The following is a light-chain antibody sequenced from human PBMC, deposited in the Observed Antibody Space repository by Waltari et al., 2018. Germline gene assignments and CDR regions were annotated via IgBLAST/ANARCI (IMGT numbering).Light chain of an antibody. CDR3: MQALQTPRT. CDR1: QSLLHRNGYNY. J-gene: IGKJ1*01. V-gene: IGKV2-28*01. CDR2: LGS. Sequence: DIVMTQSPLSLPVTPGEPASISCRSSQSLLHRNGYNYLDCYLQKPGQSPQLLIYLGSNRASGVPDRFSGSGSGTDFTLKISRVEAEDVGVYYCMQALQTPRTFGQGTKVEIK.